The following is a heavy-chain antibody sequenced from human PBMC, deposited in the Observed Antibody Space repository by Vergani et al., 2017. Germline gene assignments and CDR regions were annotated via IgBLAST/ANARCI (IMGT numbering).Heavy chain of an antibody. V-gene: IGHV1-69*13. CDR2: IIPIFGTA. CDR1: GGTFSSYA. CDR3: ARRGYCSSTSCYATISDYYGMDV. J-gene: IGHJ6*02. Sequence: QVQLVQSGAEVKKPGSSVKVSCKASGGTFSSYAISWVRQAPEHGLEWMGRIIPIFGTANYAQKFQGRVTITADESTSTAYMELSSLRSEDTAVYYCARRGYCSSTSCYATISDYYGMDVWGQGTTVTVSS. D-gene: IGHD2-2*01.